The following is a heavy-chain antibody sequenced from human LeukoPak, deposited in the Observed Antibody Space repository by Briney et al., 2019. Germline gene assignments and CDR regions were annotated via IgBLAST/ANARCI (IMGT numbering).Heavy chain of an antibody. CDR3: AISGSYYPYYFDY. CDR2: IKQDGSEK. V-gene: IGHV3-7*01. D-gene: IGHD1-26*01. J-gene: IGHJ4*02. CDR1: GFTFSSYS. Sequence: GGSLRLSCAASGFTFSSYSMSWVRQAPGKGLEWVANIKQDGSEKYYVDSVKGRFTISRDNAKNSLYLQMNSLRAEDTAVYYCAISGSYYPYYFDYWGQGTLVTVSS.